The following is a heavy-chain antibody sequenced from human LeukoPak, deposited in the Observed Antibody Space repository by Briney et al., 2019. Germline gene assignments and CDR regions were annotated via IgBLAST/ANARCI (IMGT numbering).Heavy chain of an antibody. V-gene: IGHV3-33*01. CDR2: IWYDGSNK. CDR1: GFTFSSYG. J-gene: IGHJ6*02. CDR3: ARDSRCSSTSCPNYYYGMDV. Sequence: GGSLRLSCAASGFTFSSYGMHWVRQAPGKGLEWVAVIWYDGSNKYYADSVKGRFTISRDNSKNTLYLQMNSLRAEDTAVYYCARDSRCSSTSCPNYYYGMDVWGQGTTVTVSS. D-gene: IGHD2-2*01.